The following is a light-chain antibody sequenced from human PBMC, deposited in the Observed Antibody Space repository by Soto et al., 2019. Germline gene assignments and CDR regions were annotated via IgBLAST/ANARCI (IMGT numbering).Light chain of an antibody. J-gene: IGLJ1*01. Sequence: QSALTQPASVSGSPGQSITISCVGNSGDIGDYNYVSWYQQHPGKVPKVIIYDVSNRPSGVSYRFSGTKSGNTASLTVSGLLADVEADYYYCSSTRSGTPIFGTG. CDR1: SGDIGDYNY. V-gene: IGLV2-14*01. CDR2: DVS. CDR3: CSSTRSGTPI.